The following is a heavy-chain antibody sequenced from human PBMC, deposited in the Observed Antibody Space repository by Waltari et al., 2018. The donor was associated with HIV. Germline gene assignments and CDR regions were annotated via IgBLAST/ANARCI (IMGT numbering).Heavy chain of an antibody. CDR1: GFTFNHYP. J-gene: IGHJ6*02. CDR2: IWYDGRNK. CDR3: ARDRTATSRGNGMDV. V-gene: IGHV3-33*01. Sequence: QVQLVESGGGVVQPGTSLRLSCAASGFTFNHYPLLWVRQAPGKGVGWVAVIWYDGRNKYYSDSVKGRFSITRDTSKNTLSLEMNSLRAEDTGIYYCARDRTATSRGNGMDVWGPGTTVIV. D-gene: IGHD1-1*01.